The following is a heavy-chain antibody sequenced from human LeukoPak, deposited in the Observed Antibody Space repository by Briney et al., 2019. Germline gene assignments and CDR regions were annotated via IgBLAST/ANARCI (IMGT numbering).Heavy chain of an antibody. CDR3: ARDTAARRPFDY. Sequence: GGSLRLSCAASGFTFSSYSMNWVRQAPGKGLEWVSSISSSSSYIYYADSVKGRFTISRDNAKNSLYLQMNSLRAEDTAVYYCARDTAARRPFDYWGQGTLVTVS. CDR1: GFTFSSYS. J-gene: IGHJ4*02. CDR2: ISSSSSYI. D-gene: IGHD6-6*01. V-gene: IGHV3-21*01.